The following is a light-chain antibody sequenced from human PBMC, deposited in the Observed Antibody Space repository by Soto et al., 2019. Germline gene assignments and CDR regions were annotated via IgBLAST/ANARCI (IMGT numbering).Light chain of an antibody. V-gene: IGLV2-14*01. CDR2: DVS. CDR3: SSYTSSSTRL. J-gene: IGLJ3*02. Sequence: QSALTQPASVSGSPGQSITISCTGTISAVGGYNYVSWYQQYPGKAPKVMIFDVSNRPSGVSDRFSGSKSGNTAFLTISGLQAEDEADYSCSSYTSSSTRLFGGGTKLTVL. CDR1: ISAVGGYNY.